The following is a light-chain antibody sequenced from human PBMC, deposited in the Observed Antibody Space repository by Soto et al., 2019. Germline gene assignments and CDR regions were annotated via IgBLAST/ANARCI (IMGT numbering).Light chain of an antibody. Sequence: DIQMTQSPSTLPASVGDRVTITCRATQSISTWFAWYQQKPGKAPNLLIYKASRLDTGVPSRFSGIGSPTEFTLTISFLQPYDLASHSCQQYKSYSALPFGGGTKLDIK. CDR3: QQYKSYSALP. V-gene: IGKV1-5*03. CDR1: QSISTW. CDR2: KAS. J-gene: IGKJ4*01.